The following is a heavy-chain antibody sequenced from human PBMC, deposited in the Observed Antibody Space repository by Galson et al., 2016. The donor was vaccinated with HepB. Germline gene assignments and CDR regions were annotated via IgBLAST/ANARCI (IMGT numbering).Heavy chain of an antibody. CDR2: TNPNSGGT. V-gene: IGHV1-2*02. Sequence: SVKVSCKASGYTFTGYYIHWVRQAPGQDLEWMGWTNPNSGGTNYAQKFQGRVTMTSDTSISAAYLELSRLSSDDTAVYYCARDVYYERKRRYYMDVWGKGTTVTV. J-gene: IGHJ6*03. CDR1: GYTFTGYY. D-gene: IGHD3-22*01. CDR3: ARDVYYERKRRYYMDV.